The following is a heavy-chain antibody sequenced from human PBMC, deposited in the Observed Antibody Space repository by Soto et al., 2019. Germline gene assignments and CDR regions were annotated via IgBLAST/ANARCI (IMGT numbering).Heavy chain of an antibody. J-gene: IGHJ5*02. CDR3: AKTPSGGHGRWFDP. D-gene: IGHD1-26*01. CDR2: ISSAGSII. CDR1: GFTFRDYG. Sequence: ESGGGLVQPGGSLRLSCATSGFTFRDYGMNWVRQAPGKGLEWVSYISSAGSIIYYADSVKGRFTISRDNAKNSLYLQMNTLRDEDTAVYYCAKTPSGGHGRWFDPWGQGTLVTVSS. V-gene: IGHV3-48*02.